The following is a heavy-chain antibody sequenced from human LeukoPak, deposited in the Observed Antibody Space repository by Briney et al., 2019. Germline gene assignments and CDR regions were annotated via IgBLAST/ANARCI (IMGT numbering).Heavy chain of an antibody. J-gene: IGHJ4*02. D-gene: IGHD3-22*01. CDR3: ARGAYYYDSSGYADY. Sequence: PSETLSLTCHVSGGSISNYYRSWIGQPPGKGLEWIGEINHSGSTNYNPSLKSRVTISVDTSKNAFSLRLSSVTAADAAVYYCARGAYYYDSSGYADYWGQGTLVTVSS. V-gene: IGHV4-34*01. CDR2: INHSGST. CDR1: GGSISNYY.